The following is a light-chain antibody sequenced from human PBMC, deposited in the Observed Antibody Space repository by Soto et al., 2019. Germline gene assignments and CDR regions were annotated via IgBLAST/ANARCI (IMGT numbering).Light chain of an antibody. CDR2: AAS. CDR1: QSVSSTY. J-gene: IGKJ2*01. Sequence: EIVLTQSPGTLSLSPGERATLSCRASQSVSSTYLAWYQQKPGQAPRLLIYAASTRATGIPDRFSGSGSGAEFTLTISRQEPEDFAVYYCQQYGSSPYTFGRGPKLEIK. V-gene: IGKV3-20*01. CDR3: QQYGSSPYT.